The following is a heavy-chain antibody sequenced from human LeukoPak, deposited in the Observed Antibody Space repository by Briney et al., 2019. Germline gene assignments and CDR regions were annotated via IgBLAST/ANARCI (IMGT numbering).Heavy chain of an antibody. CDR3: ARDFGSGNWFDP. Sequence: PSETLSLTCSLAGSSISSGYYWGWIRQPAGKGLEWIGRIYTSGSTNYNPSLKSRVTMSVDTSKNQFSLKLSSVTAADTAVYYCARDFGSGNWFDPWGQGTLVTVSS. CDR1: GSSISSGYY. V-gene: IGHV4-4*07. D-gene: IGHD6-25*01. J-gene: IGHJ5*02. CDR2: IYTSGST.